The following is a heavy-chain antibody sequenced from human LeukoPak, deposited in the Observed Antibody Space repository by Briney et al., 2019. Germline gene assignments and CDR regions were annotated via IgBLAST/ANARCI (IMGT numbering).Heavy chain of an antibody. J-gene: IGHJ4*02. D-gene: IGHD2-15*01. CDR3: ARDGYYCSGGSCYPRGYFDY. Sequence: GGSLRLSCAASGFTFSSYSMNWVRQAPGKGLEWVSYISSSSSTIYYADSVKGRFTISRDNAKNSLYLQMNSLRAEDTAVYYCARDGYYCSGGSCYPRGYFDYWGQGTLVTVSS. V-gene: IGHV3-48*04. CDR2: ISSSSSTI. CDR1: GFTFSSYS.